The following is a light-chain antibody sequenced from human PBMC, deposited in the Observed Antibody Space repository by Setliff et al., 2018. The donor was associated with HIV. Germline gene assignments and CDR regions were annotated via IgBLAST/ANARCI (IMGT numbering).Light chain of an antibody. CDR1: SSDIGAGYD. CDR2: DNS. Sequence: QSVLTQPPSVSGAPGQRVTISCTGSSSDIGAGYDVHWYQQLPGTAPKLLIYDNSNRPSGVPDRFSGSKSGTSASLAITGLQAEDEADHYCQSYDSSLSGYVFGTGTKVTVL. CDR3: QSYDSSLSGYV. J-gene: IGLJ1*01. V-gene: IGLV1-40*01.